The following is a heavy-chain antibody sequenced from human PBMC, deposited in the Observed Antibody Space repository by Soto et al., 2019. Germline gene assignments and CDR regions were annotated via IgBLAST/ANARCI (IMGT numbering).Heavy chain of an antibody. D-gene: IGHD1-7*01. CDR3: AREGLTGTTEVYYYGMDV. CDR1: GYTFTSYG. J-gene: IGHJ6*02. CDR2: ISAYNGNT. V-gene: IGHV1-18*01. Sequence: QVQLVQSGAEVKKPGASVKVSCKASGYTFTSYGISWVRQAPGQGLEWMGWISAYNGNTNYAQKLQGRVTITTATSTSTAYMELRSLRSDDTAVYYCAREGLTGTTEVYYYGMDVWGQGTTVTVSS.